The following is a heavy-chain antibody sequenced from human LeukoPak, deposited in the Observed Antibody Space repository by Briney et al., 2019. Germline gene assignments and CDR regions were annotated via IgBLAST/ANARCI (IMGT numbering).Heavy chain of an antibody. Sequence: PSQTLSLTCTVSGGSISSGGYYWSWIRQHPGKGLEWIGYIYYSGSTYCNPSLKSRVTISVDTSKDQFSLKLSSVTAADTAVYYCARDRMEYSSSWYEYYMDVWGKGTTVTVSS. J-gene: IGHJ6*03. D-gene: IGHD6-13*01. V-gene: IGHV4-31*03. CDR1: GGSISSGGYY. CDR3: ARDRMEYSSSWYEYYMDV. CDR2: IYYSGST.